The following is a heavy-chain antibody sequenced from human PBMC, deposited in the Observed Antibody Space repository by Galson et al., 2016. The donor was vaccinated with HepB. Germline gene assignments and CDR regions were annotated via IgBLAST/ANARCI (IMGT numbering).Heavy chain of an antibody. D-gene: IGHD3-22*01. CDR2: ITPILEAA. CDR3: ASFPIVVTPGDWIDP. J-gene: IGHJ5*02. V-gene: IGHV1-69*08. Sequence: SVKVSCKASGGMFSRHTISWVRQAPGQGLEWMGRITPILEAANYAQKFQGRVTITADKSTSTAYMELSSLRSDDTAVYYCASFPIVVTPGDWIDPWGQGTLITVSS. CDR1: GGMFSRHT.